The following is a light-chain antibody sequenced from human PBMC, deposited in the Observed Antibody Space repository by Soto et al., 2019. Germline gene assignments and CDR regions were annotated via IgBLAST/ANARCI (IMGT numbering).Light chain of an antibody. CDR2: DVS. CDR1: SSDVGGYNY. CDR3: SSYTSSSLYV. Sequence: QSALTQPAPVSGSPGQSITISCTGTSSDVGGYNYVSWYQQLPGKAPKLMIYDVSDRPSGVSNRFSGSKSGNTASLTISGLQAEDEADYYCSSYTSSSLYVFGTGTKVTV. V-gene: IGLV2-14*01. J-gene: IGLJ1*01.